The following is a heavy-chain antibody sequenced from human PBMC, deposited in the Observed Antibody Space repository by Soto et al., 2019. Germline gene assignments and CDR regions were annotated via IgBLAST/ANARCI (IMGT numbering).Heavy chain of an antibody. CDR2: ISSSSSYI. CDR3: ARGWFVDGSYGMDV. V-gene: IGHV3-21*01. J-gene: IGHJ6*02. D-gene: IGHD3-10*01. CDR1: GFTFSSYS. Sequence: GGSLRLSCAASGFTFSSYSMNWVRQAPGKGLEWVSSISSSSSYIYYADSVKGRFTISRDNAKNSLYLQMNSLRAEDTAVYYCARGWFVDGSYGMDVWGQGTTVTVSS.